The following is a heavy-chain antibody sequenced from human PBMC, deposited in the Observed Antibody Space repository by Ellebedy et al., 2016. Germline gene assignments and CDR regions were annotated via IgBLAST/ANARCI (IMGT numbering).Heavy chain of an antibody. J-gene: IGHJ5*02. CDR2: IYYSGST. V-gene: IGHV4-39*01. CDR3: AKTFTFGGVVVIDWFDP. CDR1: GGSISSSNYY. D-gene: IGHD3-16*02. Sequence: SETLSLXCTVSGGSISSSNYYWGWIRQPPGKGLEWIANIYYSGSTYYSPSLESRVTISVDTSKNQFYLKLRSVTAADTAVYYCAKTFTFGGVVVIDWFDPWGQGTLVTVSS.